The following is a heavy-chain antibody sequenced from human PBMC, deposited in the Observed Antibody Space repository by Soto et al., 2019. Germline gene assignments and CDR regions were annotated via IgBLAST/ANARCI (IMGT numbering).Heavy chain of an antibody. V-gene: IGHV3-33*01. D-gene: IGHD1-26*01. J-gene: IGHJ4*02. Sequence: GGSLRLSCAASGFTFSSYGMHWVRQAPGKGLEWVAVIWYDGSNKYYADSVKGRFTISRDNSKNTLYLQMNSLRAEDTAVYYCATQDPLTVGATHCWGQGTPVTVSS. CDR2: IWYDGSNK. CDR1: GFTFSSYG. CDR3: ATQDPLTVGATHC.